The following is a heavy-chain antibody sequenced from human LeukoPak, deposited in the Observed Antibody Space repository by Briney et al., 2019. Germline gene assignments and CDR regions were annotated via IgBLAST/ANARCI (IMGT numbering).Heavy chain of an antibody. CDR2: ISSSGGST. D-gene: IGHD3-16*01. V-gene: IGHV3-23*01. CDR1: GFTFSSYA. Sequence: GGSLRLSCAASGFTFSSYAMSWVRQAPGKGLEWVSAISSSGGSTYYADSVKGRFTISRDNSKNTLYLQMNSLRAEGTAVYYCGRVGDGYNDNYWGQGTLVTVSS. CDR3: GRVGDGYNDNY. J-gene: IGHJ4*02.